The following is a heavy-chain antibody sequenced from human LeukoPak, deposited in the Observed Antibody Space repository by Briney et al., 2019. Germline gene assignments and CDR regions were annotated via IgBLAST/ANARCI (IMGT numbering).Heavy chain of an antibody. CDR3: AKSPYYFDSSTYYPLYYFDY. J-gene: IGHJ4*02. D-gene: IGHD3-22*01. CDR2: VSGSGRKT. Sequence: GGSLRLSCAASGFTFSNYAMSWVRQAPGKGLGCVSAVSGSGRKTYYADSVKGRFTVSRDNSKNTVYLEMNSLRAEDAAVYFCAKSPYYFDSSTYYPLYYFDYWGQGTQVTVSS. V-gene: IGHV3-23*01. CDR1: GFTFSNYA.